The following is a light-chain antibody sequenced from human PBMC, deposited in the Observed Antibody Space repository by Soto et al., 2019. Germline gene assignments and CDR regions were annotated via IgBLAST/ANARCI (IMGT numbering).Light chain of an antibody. CDR3: QTRDRDTHSP. V-gene: IGLV4-60*02. J-gene: IGLJ2*01. Sequence: QLVLTQSSSASAYLGSSVKLTCTLNSGHRNFIIAWHQQRPGKAPRYLMRLEGNGDSIKGSGIPDRFLGFSSGADRCLTISDVQCEDEVGNHLQTRDRDTHSPFGGGTQLTAL. CDR1: SGHRNFI. CDR2: LEGNGDS.